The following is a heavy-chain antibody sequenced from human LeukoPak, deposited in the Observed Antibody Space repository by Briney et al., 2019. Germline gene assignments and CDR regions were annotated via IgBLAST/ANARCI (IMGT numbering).Heavy chain of an antibody. CDR2: IYYSGST. J-gene: IGHJ5*02. Sequence: PSETLSLTCTVSGGSISSYYWSWIRQPPGKGLEWIGYIYYSGSTNYNPSLKSRVTISVDTSKNQFSLKLSSVTAADTAVYYCAREGTGSTTTGSTPGADNWFDPWGQGTLVTVSS. V-gene: IGHV4-59*01. CDR3: AREGTGSTTTGSTPGADNWFDP. D-gene: IGHD1-1*01. CDR1: GGSISSYY.